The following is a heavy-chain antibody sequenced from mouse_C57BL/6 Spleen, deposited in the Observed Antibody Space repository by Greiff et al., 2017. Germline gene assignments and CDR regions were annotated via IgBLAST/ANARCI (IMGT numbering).Heavy chain of an antibody. Sequence: EVKLQESGPGLVNPSQSLSLTCSVTGYSITSGYYWNWIRQFPGNKLEWMGYISYDGSNNYHPSLKNRISITRDTSKNQFFLKFNSVTTEDTATYYCACDYDGAMDYWGQGTSVTVSS. J-gene: IGHJ4*01. V-gene: IGHV3-6*01. CDR2: ISYDGSN. D-gene: IGHD2-12*01. CDR1: GYSITSGYY. CDR3: ACDYDGAMDY.